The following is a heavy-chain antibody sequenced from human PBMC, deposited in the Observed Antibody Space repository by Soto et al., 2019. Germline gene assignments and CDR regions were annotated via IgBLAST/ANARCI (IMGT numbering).Heavy chain of an antibody. CDR3: ARSRDGDSCYFYYGMRC. J-gene: IGHJ6*02. Sequence: PWVSIRLSCAASAFIFNRYCIHWVRHSPLQGLAWMALILHDGSAEYYADSVKGRFTISRDNSKNTLYLHRNSLTAEDTAVYYGARSRDGDSCYFYYGMRCWDQGPTVTV. CDR2: ILHDGSAE. V-gene: IGHV3-30*03. CDR1: AFIFNRYC. D-gene: IGHD2-2*01.